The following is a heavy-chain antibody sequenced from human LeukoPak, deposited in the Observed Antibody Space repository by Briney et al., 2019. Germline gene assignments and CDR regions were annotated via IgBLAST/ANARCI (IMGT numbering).Heavy chain of an antibody. CDR1: GGSFSGYY. CDR2: ITHGGST. J-gene: IGHJ4*02. Sequence: SETLSLTCAVYGGSFSGYYWNWIRQSPGKGLEWIGEITHGGSTNYNPSLKSRVTISVDTSKNQLSLKLSSVTAADTAVYYCARGKSQTVAGNWGQGTLVTVSS. V-gene: IGHV4-34*01. D-gene: IGHD6-19*01. CDR3: ARGKSQTVAGN.